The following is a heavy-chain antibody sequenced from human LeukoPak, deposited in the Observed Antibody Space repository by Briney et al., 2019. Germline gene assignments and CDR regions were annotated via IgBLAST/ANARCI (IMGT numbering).Heavy chain of an antibody. CDR3: ATDLNYYDSSGPKPSNWFDP. CDR2: FDHEDGET. CDR1: GYTLTELS. Sequence: ASVKVSCKVSGYTLTELSMHWVRQAPGTGHRSMGGFDHEDGETIYAQKFQGRVTMTEDTSTDTAYMELSSLRSEDTAVYYCATDLNYYDSSGPKPSNWFDPWGQGTLVTVSS. V-gene: IGHV1-24*01. D-gene: IGHD3-22*01. J-gene: IGHJ5*02.